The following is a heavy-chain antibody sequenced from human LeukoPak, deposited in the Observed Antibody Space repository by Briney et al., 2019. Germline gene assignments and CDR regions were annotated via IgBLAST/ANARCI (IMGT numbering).Heavy chain of an antibody. Sequence: ETLSLTCAVSGYSINDGYYWGWIRQPPGKGLEWIGSVYHSGTTYYNPSLQSRVGISADMSRNQFSLRLNSMTAADTAVYYCVRDEAEFGNRQWYFDLWGRGTLVIVSS. V-gene: IGHV4-38-2*02. CDR3: VRDEAEFGNRQWYFDL. CDR2: VYHSGTT. J-gene: IGHJ2*01. D-gene: IGHD2/OR15-2a*01. CDR1: GYSINDGYY.